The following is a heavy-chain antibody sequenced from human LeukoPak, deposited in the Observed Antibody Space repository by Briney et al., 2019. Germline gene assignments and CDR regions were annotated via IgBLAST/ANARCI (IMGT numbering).Heavy chain of an antibody. CDR1: GYTFTSYG. D-gene: IGHD6-6*01. J-gene: IGHJ4*02. Sequence: ASVTVSCKASGYTFTSYGISWVRQAPGQGLEWMGWISAYNGNTNYAQKLQGRVTMTTDTSTSTACMELRSLRSDDTAVYYCARLGIAARPLDYWGQGTLVTVSS. CDR3: ARLGIAARPLDY. CDR2: ISAYNGNT. V-gene: IGHV1-18*01.